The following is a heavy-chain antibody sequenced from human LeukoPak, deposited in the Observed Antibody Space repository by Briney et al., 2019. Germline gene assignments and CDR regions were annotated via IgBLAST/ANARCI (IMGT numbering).Heavy chain of an antibody. CDR1: GGSISNSIYY. CDR3: ARRYGSGYGRGFIDY. V-gene: IGHV4-39*01. CDR2: ISYSGST. D-gene: IGHD3-10*01. J-gene: IGHJ4*02. Sequence: SETLSLTCSVSGGSISNSIYYWGWIRQPPGKGLEWIGSISYSGSTYYNPSLKSRVTISVDTSKNQFSLKLSFVTAADTAVYYCARRYGSGYGRGFIDYWGQGTLVTVSS.